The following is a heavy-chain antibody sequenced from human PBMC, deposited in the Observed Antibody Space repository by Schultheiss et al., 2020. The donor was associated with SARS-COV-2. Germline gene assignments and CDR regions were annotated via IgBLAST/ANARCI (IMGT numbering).Heavy chain of an antibody. Sequence: GGSLRLSCAASGFTFSSYGMHWVRQAPGKGLEWVAVISYDGSNKYYADSVKGRFTISRDNSRNTMYMQMKSVRAEDTAVYYCARDLVYSRSAPDYWGQGTLVTVSS. CDR1: GFTFSSYG. CDR3: ARDLVYSRSAPDY. CDR2: ISYDGSNK. D-gene: IGHD2-8*01. V-gene: IGHV3-30*03. J-gene: IGHJ4*02.